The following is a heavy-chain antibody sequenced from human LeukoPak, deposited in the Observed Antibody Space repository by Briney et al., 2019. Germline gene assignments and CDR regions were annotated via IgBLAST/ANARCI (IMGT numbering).Heavy chain of an antibody. CDR2: ITPILGIA. CDR3: ARLSDSSGYYYLQDFDY. Sequence: SVKVSCKASGGTFSSYTISWVRQAPGQGLEWMGRITPILGIANYAQKFQGRVTITADKSTSTAYMELSSLRSEDTAVYYCARLSDSSGYYYLQDFDYWGQGTLVTVSS. J-gene: IGHJ4*02. CDR1: GGTFSSYT. V-gene: IGHV1-69*02. D-gene: IGHD3-22*01.